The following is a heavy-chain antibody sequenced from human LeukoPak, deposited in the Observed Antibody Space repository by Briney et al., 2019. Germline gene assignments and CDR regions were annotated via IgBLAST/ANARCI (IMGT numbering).Heavy chain of an antibody. V-gene: IGHV3-30*18. Sequence: GRSLRLSCAASGFTFSSYGMHWVRQAPGKGLEWVAVISYDGSNKYYADSVKGRFTISRDNSKNTLYLQMNSLRAEDTAVYYCAKSVLATTLYYYGMDVWGQGTTVTVSS. CDR1: GFTFSSYG. J-gene: IGHJ6*02. CDR2: ISYDGSNK. D-gene: IGHD5-12*01. CDR3: AKSVLATTLYYYGMDV.